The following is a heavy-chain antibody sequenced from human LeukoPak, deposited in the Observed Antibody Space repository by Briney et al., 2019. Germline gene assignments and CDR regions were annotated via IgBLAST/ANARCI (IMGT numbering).Heavy chain of an antibody. Sequence: SETLSLTCTVSGGSISSSSYYWSWIRQPPGKGLEWIGYIYYSGSTNYNPSLKSRVTISVDTSKNQFSLKLSSVTAADTAVYYCARVELRGWRFGELRLWFDPWGQGTLVTVSS. J-gene: IGHJ5*02. V-gene: IGHV4-61*01. D-gene: IGHD3-10*01. CDR3: ARVELRGWRFGELRLWFDP. CDR2: IYYSGST. CDR1: GGSISSSSYY.